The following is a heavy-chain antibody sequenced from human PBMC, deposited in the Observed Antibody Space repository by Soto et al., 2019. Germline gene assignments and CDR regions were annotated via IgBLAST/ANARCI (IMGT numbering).Heavy chain of an antibody. D-gene: IGHD5-18*01. J-gene: IGHJ4*02. V-gene: IGHV4-39*01. CDR2: IYYSGST. CDR3: ARPVDTAMVIDY. Sequence: SETLSLTCTVSGGSISSSSYYWGWIRQPPGKGLEWIGSIYYSGSTYYNPSLKSRVTISVDTSKNQFSLKLSSVTAADTAVYYCARPVDTAMVIDYWGQGTLVTVS. CDR1: GGSISSSSYY.